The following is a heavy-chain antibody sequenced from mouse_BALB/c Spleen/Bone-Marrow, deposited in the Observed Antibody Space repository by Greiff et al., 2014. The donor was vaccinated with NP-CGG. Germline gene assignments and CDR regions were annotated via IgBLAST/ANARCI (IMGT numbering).Heavy chain of an antibody. CDR3: ARDYGNYLFAY. D-gene: IGHD2-1*01. CDR1: GYSITSGYY. J-gene: IGHJ3*01. V-gene: IGHV3-6*02. Sequence: EVQLQQSGPGLVKPSQSLSLTCSVTGYSITSGYYWNWIRQFPGNKLEWMGYISYDGSNNYNPSLKNRISIARDTSKNQFFLKLNSVTTEDTATYYCARDYGNYLFAYWGQGTLVTVSA. CDR2: ISYDGSN.